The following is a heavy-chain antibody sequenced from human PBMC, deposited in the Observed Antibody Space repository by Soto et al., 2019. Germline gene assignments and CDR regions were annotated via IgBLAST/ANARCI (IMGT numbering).Heavy chain of an antibody. D-gene: IGHD3-16*01. V-gene: IGHV3-13*01. CDR3: ARGGPNWDYYFYGMDV. J-gene: IGHJ6*02. CDR2: FGSAGDI. CDR1: GVSISSGGYS. Sequence: ETLSLTCAVSGVSISSGGYSWSWIRQPPGKGLEWVSTFGSAGDIYYSDSVKGRFTISRDNARNSLYLQMNSLRAADTAVYYCARGGPNWDYYFYGMDVWGQGTTVTVSS.